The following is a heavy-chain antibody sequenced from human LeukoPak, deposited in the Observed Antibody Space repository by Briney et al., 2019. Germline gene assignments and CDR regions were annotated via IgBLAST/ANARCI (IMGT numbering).Heavy chain of an antibody. CDR3: AKDRPTYYYDSSGYPYPYIHH. D-gene: IGHD3-22*01. J-gene: IGHJ1*01. Sequence: GGSLRLSCALSGFTLSSYGMSWVRQARGKGLEWDSAFRGCGKSTYYADSVKGRFTISRDNSKNTLYLQMNSLRAEDTAVYYCAKDRPTYYYDSSGYPYPYIHHWGQGTLVTVSS. V-gene: IGHV3-23*01. CDR2: FRGCGKST. CDR1: GFTLSSYG.